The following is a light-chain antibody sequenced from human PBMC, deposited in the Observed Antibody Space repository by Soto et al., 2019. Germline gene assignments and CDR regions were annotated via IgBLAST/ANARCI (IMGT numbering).Light chain of an antibody. Sequence: DIQMTQSPSTLSASVGDRVTITCRASQSISGRVAWDQQKPGKAPKVLIYDDSSLESGDPSRFSGSGSGTEFTLTIISLQPDYFATYYCQQYNTYSQYTFGQGTKLEIK. CDR2: DDS. J-gene: IGKJ2*01. CDR1: QSISGR. CDR3: QQYNTYSQYT. V-gene: IGKV1-5*01.